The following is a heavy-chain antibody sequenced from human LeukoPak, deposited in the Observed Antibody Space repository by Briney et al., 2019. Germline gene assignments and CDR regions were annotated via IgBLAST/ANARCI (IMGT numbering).Heavy chain of an antibody. CDR3: ARDGGWDQLLLMGGPFDY. Sequence: SGGSLRLSCAASGFTFSSYSMNWVRQAPGKGLEWVSYISSSSSTIYYADSVKGRFTISRDNAKNSLYLQMNSLRDEDTAVYYCARDGGWDQLLLMGGPFDYWGQGTLVTVSS. J-gene: IGHJ4*02. CDR2: ISSSSSTI. D-gene: IGHD2-2*01. V-gene: IGHV3-48*02. CDR1: GFTFSSYS.